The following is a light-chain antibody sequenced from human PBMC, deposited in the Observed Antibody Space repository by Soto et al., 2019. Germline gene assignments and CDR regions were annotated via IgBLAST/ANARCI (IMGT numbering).Light chain of an antibody. CDR2: AAS. CDR3: QQAYSTPCT. J-gene: IGKJ1*01. V-gene: IGKV1-39*01. CDR1: QSISYY. Sequence: DIQMTQSPSSLSASVGDRVTITCRASQSISYYLHWYQQKPGEAPQLLIYAASNLPSRVPSRFSASGSGTDFTLTLNSLQPEELATYYCQQAYSTPCTFGQGTKVEIK.